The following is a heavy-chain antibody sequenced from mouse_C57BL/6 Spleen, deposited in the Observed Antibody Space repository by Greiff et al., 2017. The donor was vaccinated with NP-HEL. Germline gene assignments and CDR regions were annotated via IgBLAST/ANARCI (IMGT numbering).Heavy chain of an antibody. J-gene: IGHJ3*01. CDR3: ARETAQATEFAY. D-gene: IGHD3-2*02. CDR1: GFNIKDYY. V-gene: IGHV14-2*01. Sequence: VHVKQSGAELVKPGASVKLSCTASGFNIKDYYMHWVKQRTEQGLEWIGRIDPEDGETNYAPKFQGKATITADTSSNTAYLQLSSLTSEDTAVYYCARETAQATEFAYWGQGTLVTVSA. CDR2: IDPEDGET.